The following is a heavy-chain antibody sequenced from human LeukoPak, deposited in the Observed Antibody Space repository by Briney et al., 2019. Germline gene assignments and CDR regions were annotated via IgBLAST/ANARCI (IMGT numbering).Heavy chain of an antibody. Sequence: GESLKISCEGSGYTFTTYWIGWVRQMPGKGLEWMAIIYPSDSHARYSPSFQGQVTISADRSISTAYLQWSSLKAPDTAMYYCARSPDTIYFDYWGQGTLVTVSS. CDR1: GYTFTTYW. V-gene: IGHV5-51*01. D-gene: IGHD5-18*01. J-gene: IGHJ4*02. CDR3: ARSPDTIYFDY. CDR2: IYPSDSHA.